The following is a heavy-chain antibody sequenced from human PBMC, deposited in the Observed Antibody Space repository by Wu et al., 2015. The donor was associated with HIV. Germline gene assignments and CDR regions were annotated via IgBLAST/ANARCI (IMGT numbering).Heavy chain of an antibody. CDR2: ISVYNGNT. CDR1: GYTFTSHG. V-gene: IGHV1-18*01. D-gene: IGHD3-10*01. J-gene: IGHJ4*02. CDR3: ATIRGGXFVFDY. Sequence: QVQLVQSGAEVKKPGASVKVSCKASGYTFTSHGVGWVRQPPGQGLEWMGWISVYNGNTNYVKKFQDRVTMTTDTSTSTIYMELRSLRSDDTAVYYCATIRGGXFVFDYWGQGTLVTVSS.